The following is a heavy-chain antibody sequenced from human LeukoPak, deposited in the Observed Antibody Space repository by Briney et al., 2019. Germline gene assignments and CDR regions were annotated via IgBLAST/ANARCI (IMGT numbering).Heavy chain of an antibody. CDR3: ARDRAGSGYDYGGFDY. J-gene: IGHJ4*02. D-gene: IGHD5-12*01. V-gene: IGHV3-72*01. CDR1: GFTFSDHY. Sequence: PGGSLRLSCAASGFTFSDHYIDWVRQAPGKGLQWVGRSRNKANSYTTEYAASVKGRFIISRDDSESSLYLQMNSLTAEDTAVYYCARDRAGSGYDYGGFDYWGQGTLVTVSS. CDR2: SRNKANSYTT.